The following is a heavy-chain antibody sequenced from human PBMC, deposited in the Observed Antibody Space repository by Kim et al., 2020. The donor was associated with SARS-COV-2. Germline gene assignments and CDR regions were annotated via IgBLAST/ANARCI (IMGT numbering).Heavy chain of an antibody. V-gene: IGHV1-2*02. D-gene: IGHD2-2*02. CDR2: INPNSGGT. Sequence: ASVKVSCKASGYTFTGYYMHWVRQAPGQGLEWMGWINPNSGGTNYAQKFQDRVTMTRDTSISTAYMELSRLRSDDTAVYYCARDMGCSSTSCYNKRRYCTNGVCQLTGWGQGTLVTVSS. CDR3: ARDMGCSSTSCYNKRRYCTNGVCQLTG. CDR1: GYTFTGYY. J-gene: IGHJ4*02.